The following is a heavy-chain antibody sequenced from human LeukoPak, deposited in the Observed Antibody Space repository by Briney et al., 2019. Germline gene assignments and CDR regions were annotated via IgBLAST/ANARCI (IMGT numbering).Heavy chain of an antibody. D-gene: IGHD3-16*01. V-gene: IGHV3-33*06. J-gene: IGHJ5*02. CDR3: AKKGGFHP. CDR2: IWSDGGNK. CDR1: GCTFSSYG. Sequence: GRSLRLSCAASGCTFSSYGMRWVRQAPGKGLEWVAVIWSDGGNKYYGDSVKGRFTISRDNSKNPLSLQMTSLTVEDTAVYYCAKKGGFHPCGQGTLVTVSS.